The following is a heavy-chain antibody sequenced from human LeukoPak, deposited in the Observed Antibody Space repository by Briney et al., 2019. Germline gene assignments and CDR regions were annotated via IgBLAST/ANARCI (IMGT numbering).Heavy chain of an antibody. Sequence: PGGSLRLSCAASGFTFSSHSMNWVRQAPGKGLEWVSFISTSSSYIYYADSVKGRFTTSRDNAKKSVYLQMNSLRAEDTAVYYCARGGSSWYYLDYWGQGTLVTVSS. CDR3: ARGGSSWYYLDY. V-gene: IGHV3-21*01. D-gene: IGHD6-13*01. CDR1: GFTFSSHS. J-gene: IGHJ4*02. CDR2: ISTSSSYI.